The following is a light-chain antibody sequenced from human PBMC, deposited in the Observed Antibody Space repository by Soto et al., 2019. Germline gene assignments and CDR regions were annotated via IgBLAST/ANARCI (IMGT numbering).Light chain of an antibody. CDR2: AAS. CDR3: QQSYNTPRT. J-gene: IGKJ1*01. V-gene: IGKV1-39*01. CDR1: QSISTY. Sequence: DIQMTQSPSSLSASERDRVTINCLASQSISTYLNWYQQKPGKAPKLLIYAASNLQSGVPSRFSGSGSGTDFTLTITSLQPEDFATYYCQQSYNTPRTFGQGTKVDIK.